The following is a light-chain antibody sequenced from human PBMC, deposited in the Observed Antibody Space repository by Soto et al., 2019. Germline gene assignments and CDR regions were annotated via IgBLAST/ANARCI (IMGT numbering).Light chain of an antibody. CDR2: DAS. V-gene: IGKV3-11*01. CDR1: QSVSSY. Sequence: EIGLTQPPAPLSSSPGERDTLSCRASQSVSSYLAWYQQKPVQAPRLLIYDASNRATGIPARFSGSGSGTDFTLTNSSLEPEDFAVYYCQQRINWPRTFGQWTKVEIK. J-gene: IGKJ1*01. CDR3: QQRINWPRT.